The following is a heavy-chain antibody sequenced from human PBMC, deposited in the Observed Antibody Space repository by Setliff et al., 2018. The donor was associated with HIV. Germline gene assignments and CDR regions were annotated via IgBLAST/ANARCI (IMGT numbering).Heavy chain of an antibody. J-gene: IGHJ6*02. CDR2: INQDGNEK. D-gene: IGHD5-18*01. CDR1: RFTFNDYW. V-gene: IGHV3-7*01. Sequence: GSLRLSCVASRFTFNDYWMSWVRQAPGKGLEWVANINQDGNEKNYVDSVKGRFTISRDNTKNSLYLQMDSLRAEDTTVYYCARKLQPGYGMDVWGQGTTVTVSS. CDR3: ARKLQPGYGMDV.